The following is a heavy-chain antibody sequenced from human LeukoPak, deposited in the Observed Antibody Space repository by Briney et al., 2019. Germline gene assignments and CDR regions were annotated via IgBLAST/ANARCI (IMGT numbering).Heavy chain of an antibody. CDR1: GFTFDDYA. CDR3: AKDIGSTSWYLGN. V-gene: IGHV3-9*01. CDR2: ISWNSVSI. Sequence: PGGSLRLSCAASGFTFDDYAMHWVRQAPGKGLEWVSGISWNSVSIAYADSVKGRFTISRDNAKNSLYLEMNSPRTDDTALYYCAKDIGSTSWYLGNWGQGTLVTVSS. J-gene: IGHJ4*02. D-gene: IGHD2-2*01.